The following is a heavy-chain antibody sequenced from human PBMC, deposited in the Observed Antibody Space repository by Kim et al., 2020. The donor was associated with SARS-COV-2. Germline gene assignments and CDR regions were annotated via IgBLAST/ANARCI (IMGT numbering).Heavy chain of an antibody. CDR3: ARGCPGWFDP. CDR1: GGSFSGYY. CDR2: INHSGST. Sequence: SETLSLTCAVYGGSFSGYYWSWIRQPPGKGLEWIGEINHSGSTNYNPSLKSRVTISVDTSKNQFSLKLSSVTAADTAVYYCARGCPGWFDPWGQGTLVPV. J-gene: IGHJ5*02. V-gene: IGHV4-34*01.